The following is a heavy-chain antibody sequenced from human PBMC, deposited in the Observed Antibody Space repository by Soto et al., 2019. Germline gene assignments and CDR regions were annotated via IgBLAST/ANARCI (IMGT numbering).Heavy chain of an antibody. CDR2: ISSSSSYT. Sequence: PGGSLRLSCAAPGFTFSDYYMSWIRQAPGKGLEWVSYISSSSSYTNYADSVKGRFTISRDNAKNSLYLQMNSLRAEDTAVYYCARERGDWTPYYYYGMDVWGQGTTVTVSS. D-gene: IGHD1-1*01. CDR3: ARERGDWTPYYYYGMDV. CDR1: GFTFSDYY. V-gene: IGHV3-11*06. J-gene: IGHJ6*02.